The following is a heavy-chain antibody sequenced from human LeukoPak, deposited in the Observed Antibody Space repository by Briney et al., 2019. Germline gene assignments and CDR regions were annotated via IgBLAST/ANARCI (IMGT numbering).Heavy chain of an antibody. J-gene: IGHJ6*03. V-gene: IGHV3-48*03. CDR2: ISSSGSTI. Sequence: GGSLRLSCAASGFTFSSYEMNCVRQAPGKGLEWVSYISSSGSTIYYADSVKGRFPISRDNAKNSLYLQMNSLRAEDTAVYYCARAVAGTYYYYYMDVWGKGTTVTVSS. D-gene: IGHD6-19*01. CDR1: GFTFSSYE. CDR3: ARAVAGTYYYYYMDV.